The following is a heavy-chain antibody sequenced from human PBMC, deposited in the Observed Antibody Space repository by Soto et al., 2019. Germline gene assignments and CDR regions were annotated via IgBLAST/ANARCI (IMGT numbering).Heavy chain of an antibody. CDR3: ARDRYSSGWYYFDY. J-gene: IGHJ4*02. V-gene: IGHV1-69*08. CDR2: IIPILGIA. Sequence: QVQLVQSGAEVKKPGSSVKVSCKASGGTFSSYTISWVRQAPGQGLEWMGRIIPILGIANYAQKFQGRVMITADKSTSTAYMELSSLRSEDTAVYYCARDRYSSGWYYFDYWGQGTLVTVSS. CDR1: GGTFSSYT. D-gene: IGHD6-19*01.